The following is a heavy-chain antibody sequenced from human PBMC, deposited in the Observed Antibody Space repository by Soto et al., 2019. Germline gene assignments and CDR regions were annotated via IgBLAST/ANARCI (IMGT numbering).Heavy chain of an antibody. D-gene: IGHD3-3*01. CDR2: IYHSGST. Sequence: VLGRNIRSVRCRRIRNRQPPGKGLEWIGSIYHSGSTNYDPYLKSRVTISVDTSKNQFSLKLSSVTAADTAVYYCARDQAYYDFWSGYPTGTYSTHYYYGMDVWGEGTTVTVSS. CDR1: GRNIRSVRCR. V-gene: IGHV4-39*07. CDR3: ARDQAYYDFWSGYPTGTYSTHYYYGMDV. J-gene: IGHJ6*04.